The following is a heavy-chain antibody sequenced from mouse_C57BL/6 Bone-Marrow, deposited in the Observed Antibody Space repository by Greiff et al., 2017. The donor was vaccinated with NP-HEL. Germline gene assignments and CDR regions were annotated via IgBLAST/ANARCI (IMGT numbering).Heavy chain of an antibody. CDR2: IYPGDGAT. D-gene: IGHD1-1*01. J-gene: IGHJ2*01. CDR3: ALISFY. V-gene: IGHV1-82*01. Sequence: QVQLQQSGPELVKPGASVKISCKASGYAFRSSWMNWVKQRPGTGLEWIGRIYPGDGATNYNGKFKGKATLTADKSSSTAYMQLSSLTSEDSAVYFCALISFYWGQGTTLTVSS. CDR1: GYAFRSSW.